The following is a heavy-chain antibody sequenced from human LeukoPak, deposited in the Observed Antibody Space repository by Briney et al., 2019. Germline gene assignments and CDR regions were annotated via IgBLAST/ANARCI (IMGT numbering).Heavy chain of an antibody. CDR3: ARARGGGATLDY. Sequence: SETLSLTCTVSGGSISSYYWSWIRQPAGKGLEYIGRIYTSGSTNYNPSRKGQVTMSVDTSKNQFSLKLSSVTAADTAVYYCARARGGGATLDYWGQGTLVTVSS. D-gene: IGHD1-26*01. J-gene: IGHJ4*02. CDR2: IYTSGST. CDR1: GGSISSYY. V-gene: IGHV4-4*07.